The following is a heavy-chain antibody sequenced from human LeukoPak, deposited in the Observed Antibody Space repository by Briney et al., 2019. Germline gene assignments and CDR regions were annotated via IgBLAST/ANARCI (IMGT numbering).Heavy chain of an antibody. Sequence: GSSVKVSCKVSGGDFSTYTIAWVRRAPGQTLEWMGGIMPIFAAPNYAQNFQGRVTTTADESTTTAYMELTSLTSDDTAMYYCARDLGVGWFDPWGQGTLVTVSS. CDR1: GGDFSTYT. V-gene: IGHV1-69*01. D-gene: IGHD3-16*01. CDR3: ARDLGVGWFDP. J-gene: IGHJ5*02. CDR2: IMPIFAAP.